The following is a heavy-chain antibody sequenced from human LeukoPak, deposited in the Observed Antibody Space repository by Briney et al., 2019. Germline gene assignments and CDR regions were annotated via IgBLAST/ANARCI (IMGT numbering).Heavy chain of an antibody. J-gene: IGHJ4*02. CDR3: ARDYSPRITGTTGLDY. D-gene: IGHD1-7*01. V-gene: IGHV1-2*02. CDR1: GYTFTGYY. CDR2: INPNSGGT. Sequence: ASVKVSCKASGYTFTGYYMHWVRQAPGQGLEWMGWINPNSGGTNYAQKFQGRVTMTRDTSISTAYMELSRLRSDDTAVYYCARDYSPRITGTTGLDYWGQGTLVTVSS.